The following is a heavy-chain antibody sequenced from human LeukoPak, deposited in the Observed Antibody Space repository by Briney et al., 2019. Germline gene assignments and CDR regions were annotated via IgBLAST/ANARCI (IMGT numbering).Heavy chain of an antibody. Sequence: SETLSLTYTVSGGSISSYYWSWIRQPPGKGLEWIGYIYYSGSTNYNPSLKSRVTISVDTSKNQFSLKLSSVTAADTAVYYCARGVPYYYDSSGYYAGYYFDYWGQGTLVTVSS. CDR1: GGSISSYY. CDR3: ARGVPYYYDSSGYYAGYYFDY. D-gene: IGHD3-22*01. CDR2: IYYSGST. V-gene: IGHV4-59*01. J-gene: IGHJ4*02.